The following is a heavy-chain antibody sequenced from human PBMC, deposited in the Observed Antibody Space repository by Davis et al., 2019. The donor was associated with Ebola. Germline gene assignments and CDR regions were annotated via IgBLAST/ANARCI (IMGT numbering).Heavy chain of an antibody. D-gene: IGHD3-16*01. V-gene: IGHV3-20*04. Sequence: GESLKISCAASGFTFDDYGMSWVRQAPGKGLEWVSGINWNGGSTGYADSVKGRFTISRDNAKNSLYLQMNSLRAEDTAVYYCAREGELWITFPDYWGQGTLVTVSS. CDR1: GFTFDDYG. CDR3: AREGELWITFPDY. J-gene: IGHJ4*02. CDR2: INWNGGST.